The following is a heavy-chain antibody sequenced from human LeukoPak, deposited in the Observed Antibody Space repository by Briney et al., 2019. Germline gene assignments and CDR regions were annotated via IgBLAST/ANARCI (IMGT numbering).Heavy chain of an antibody. D-gene: IGHD3-10*01. J-gene: IGHJ4*02. CDR1: GFTVSGNY. CDR2: IYSGGTT. V-gene: IGHV3-53*05. CDR3: AKDMDGGGYGSGSYFDY. Sequence: GGSLRLSCAVSGFTVSGNYMSWVRQAPGKGLEWVSLIYSGGTTYYADSVKGRFTIPRDNSKNTLYLQMSSLRAEDTAVYYCAKDMDGGGYGSGSYFDYWGQGTLVTVSS.